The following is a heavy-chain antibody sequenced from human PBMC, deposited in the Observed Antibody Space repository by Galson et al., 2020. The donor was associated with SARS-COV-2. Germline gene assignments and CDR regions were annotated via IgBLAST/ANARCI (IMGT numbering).Heavy chain of an antibody. CDR1: GFTFSDYY. D-gene: IGHD3-10*01. V-gene: IGHV3-11*01. CDR2: ISSSCSTI. Sequence: NSGGSLRLSCAASGFTFSDYYMSWIRQAPGKGLEWVSYISSSCSTIYYADSVKGRVTISRDNAKNSLYLQMNSLRAEDPAVYYCAAEEGYNGSGSLEDYWGQGTLVTVSS. J-gene: IGHJ4*02. CDR3: AAEEGYNGSGSLEDY.